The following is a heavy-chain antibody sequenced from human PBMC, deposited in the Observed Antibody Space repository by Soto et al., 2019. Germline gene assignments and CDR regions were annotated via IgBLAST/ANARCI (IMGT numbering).Heavy chain of an antibody. CDR2: ISGSGGST. J-gene: IGHJ4*02. V-gene: IGHV3-23*01. Sequence: GGSLRLSCAASGFTFSSYAMSWVRQAPGKGLEWVSAISGSGGSTYYADFVKGRFTISRDNSKNTLYLQMNSLRAEDTAVYYCAKITFLEWLLFDYWGQGTLVTVSS. CDR1: GFTFSSYA. CDR3: AKITFLEWLLFDY. D-gene: IGHD3-3*02.